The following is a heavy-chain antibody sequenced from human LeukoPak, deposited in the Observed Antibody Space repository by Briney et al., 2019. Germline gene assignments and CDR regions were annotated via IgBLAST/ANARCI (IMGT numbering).Heavy chain of an antibody. J-gene: IGHJ6*03. CDR2: ISGSGGST. Sequence: GGSLRVSCAASGFTFSSYAMSWVRQAPGKGLEWVSAISGSGGSTYYADSVKGRFTISRDNSKSTLYLQMNSLRAEDTAVYYCANPFSTPRSNYYIDVWGKGTTVTVSS. CDR1: GFTFSSYA. D-gene: IGHD2-2*01. CDR3: ANPFSTPRSNYYIDV. V-gene: IGHV3-23*01.